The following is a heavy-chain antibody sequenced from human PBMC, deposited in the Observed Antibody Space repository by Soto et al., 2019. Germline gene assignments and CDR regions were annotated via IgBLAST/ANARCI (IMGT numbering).Heavy chain of an antibody. CDR1: GFSLTNTGVT. CDR2: VYWHDDK. V-gene: IGHV2-5*01. Sequence: QITLKESGPSLVKPTQTLTLTCTFSGFSLTNTGVTVGWIRQTPGKALEWLALVYWHDDKRYNPSLRNRLTIAKDTSKNRVVLTLANVGPVDTATYYCAHSHFEIFTGPFDSWGRGTLVTVSS. D-gene: IGHD3-9*01. J-gene: IGHJ5*01. CDR3: AHSHFEIFTGPFDS.